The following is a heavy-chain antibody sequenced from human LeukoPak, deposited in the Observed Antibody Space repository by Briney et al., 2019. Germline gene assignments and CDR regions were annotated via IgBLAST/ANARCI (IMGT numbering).Heavy chain of an antibody. J-gene: IGHJ3*01. CDR1: GFTFRGAA. CDR3: AKDIQLST. V-gene: IGHV3-23*01. Sequence: GGSLRLSCAVSGFTFRGAAMTWVRQAPGKGLEWVSLISSSGNNAYYADSVKGRLTISRDNSKNTLSLQMNNLRVEDTAIYYCAKDIQLSTWGLGTRVTVSS. D-gene: IGHD5-24*01. CDR2: ISSSGNNA.